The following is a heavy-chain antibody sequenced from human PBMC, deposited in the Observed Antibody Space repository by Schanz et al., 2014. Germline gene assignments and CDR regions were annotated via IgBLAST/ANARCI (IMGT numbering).Heavy chain of an antibody. V-gene: IGHV3-23*01. Sequence: EVHLLESGGGLVPPGGSLRLSCAASGITFSSYSMNWVRQAPGKGLEWVSSISSGGGSTYYADSVKGRFTISRDNFKGALYLQMSSLRAEDTAVYYCARGGPAYYFDDWGQGTLVTVSS. J-gene: IGHJ4*02. CDR3: ARGGPAYYFDD. CDR2: ISSGGGST. CDR1: GITFSSYS.